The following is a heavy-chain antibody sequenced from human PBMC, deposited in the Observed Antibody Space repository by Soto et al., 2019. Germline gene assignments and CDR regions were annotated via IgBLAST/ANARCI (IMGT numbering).Heavy chain of an antibody. D-gene: IGHD3-10*01. Sequence: QVQLVQSGAEVKKPGSSVKVSCKASGGTFSSYAISWVRQAPGQGLEWMGGIIPIFGTANYAQKFQGRVTMTEDEYTSTAYMEVSSLRSEYPAVYYRARARITMVRGASYYDYGGQGTQDTVSS. J-gene: IGHJ4*02. V-gene: IGHV1-69*01. CDR3: ARARITMVRGASYYDY. CDR1: GGTFSSYA. CDR2: IIPIFGTA.